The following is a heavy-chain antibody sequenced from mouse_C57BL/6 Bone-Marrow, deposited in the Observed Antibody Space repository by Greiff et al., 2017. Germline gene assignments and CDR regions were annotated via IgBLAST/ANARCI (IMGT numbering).Heavy chain of an antibody. Sequence: VQLQQPGAELVRPGTSVKLSCKASGYTFTSYWMHWVKQRPGQGLEWIGVIDPSDSYTNYNQKFKGKATLTVDTSSSTAYMQLSSLTSEDSAVYSCARWLLLFWYFDVWGTGTTVTVSS. CDR3: ARWLLLFWYFDV. CDR1: GYTFTSYW. D-gene: IGHD2-3*01. J-gene: IGHJ1*03. V-gene: IGHV1-59*01. CDR2: IDPSDSYT.